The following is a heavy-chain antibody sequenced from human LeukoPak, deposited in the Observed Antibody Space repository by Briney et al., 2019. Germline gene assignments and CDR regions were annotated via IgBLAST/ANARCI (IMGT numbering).Heavy chain of an antibody. J-gene: IGHJ3*01. CDR2: INQDESER. D-gene: IGHD6-19*01. CDR1: GFIFSRYW. V-gene: IGHV3-7*01. CDR3: ARYGNGEWLAHYAFDV. Sequence: PGGSLRLSCATSGFIFSRYWMSWVRQAPGKGLEWVANINQDESERNYVDSVKGRFTISRDNAKNSLDLRMNSLRAEDTAVYYCARYGNGEWLAHYAFDVWGQGTMVTAAS.